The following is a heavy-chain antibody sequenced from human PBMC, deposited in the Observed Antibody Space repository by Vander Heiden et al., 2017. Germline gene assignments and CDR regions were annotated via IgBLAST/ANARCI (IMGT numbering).Heavy chain of an antibody. CDR1: GFTYRSYS. Sequence: EVQLVESGGGLVQPGGSLSSSCAASGFTYRSYSMNWVRQAPEKGLEWISYISGSSSSVYYADSVKGRFAISRDNAKNSLYLQMNSLRDEDTAVYYCASTGGGNSLSHWDLGTLVTVSS. CDR3: ASTGGGNSLSH. CDR2: ISGSSSSV. V-gene: IGHV3-48*02. D-gene: IGHD4-4*01. J-gene: IGHJ1*01.